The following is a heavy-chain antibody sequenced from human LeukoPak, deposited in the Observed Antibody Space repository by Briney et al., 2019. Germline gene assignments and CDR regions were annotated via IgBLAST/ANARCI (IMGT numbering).Heavy chain of an antibody. CDR3: ARVGVGGWDPFYFDY. Sequence: GASVKVSCKASGYTFTSYGISWVRQAPGQGLECMGWISAYNGNTNYAQKLQGRVTMTTDTSTRTAYMELRSLRSDDTAVYYCARVGVGGWDPFYFDYRGQGTLVTVSS. D-gene: IGHD6-19*01. V-gene: IGHV1-18*01. CDR2: ISAYNGNT. CDR1: GYTFTSYG. J-gene: IGHJ4*02.